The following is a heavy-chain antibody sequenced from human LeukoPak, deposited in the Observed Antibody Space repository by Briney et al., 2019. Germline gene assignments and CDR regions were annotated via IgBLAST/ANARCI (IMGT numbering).Heavy chain of an antibody. V-gene: IGHV4-59*01. CDR2: IYYSGST. Sequence: PSETLSLTCAVYGGSFSGYYWSWIRQPPGKGLEWIGYIYYSGSTNYNPSLKSRVTISVDTSKNQFSLKLSSVTAADTAVYYCARMESDYYYYYGMDVWGQGTTVTVSS. J-gene: IGHJ6*02. D-gene: IGHD3-3*01. CDR1: GGSFSGYY. CDR3: ARMESDYYYYYGMDV.